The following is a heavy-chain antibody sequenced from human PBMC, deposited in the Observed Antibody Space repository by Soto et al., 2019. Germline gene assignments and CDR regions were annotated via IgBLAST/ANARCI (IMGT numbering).Heavy chain of an antibody. Sequence: QVQLQESGPGLVKPSQTLSLTCTVSGGSISSGGYYWSWIRQHPGKGLEWIGYIYYSGSTYYNPSLQSRVTISVDTSKNQFSLKLSSVTAADTAVYYCARGTEWELLIDYWGQGTLVTVSS. D-gene: IGHD1-26*01. CDR3: ARGTEWELLIDY. V-gene: IGHV4-31*03. CDR1: GGSISSGGYY. CDR2: IYYSGST. J-gene: IGHJ4*02.